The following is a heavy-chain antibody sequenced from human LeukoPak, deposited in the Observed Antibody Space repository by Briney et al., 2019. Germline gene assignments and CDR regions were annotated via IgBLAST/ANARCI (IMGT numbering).Heavy chain of an antibody. Sequence: ADTLSLTCAVYGGSFSRYYWSWIRQSPGKGLEWIAEIDHRGDTNYNPSVKSRVTISVDTSKNQFSLKVRSLSAADTAVYYCARGATISETGYFDFWGQGTLVTVP. CDR3: ARGATISETGYFDF. CDR2: IDHRGDT. V-gene: IGHV4-34*01. J-gene: IGHJ4*03. D-gene: IGHD5-24*01. CDR1: GGSFSRYY.